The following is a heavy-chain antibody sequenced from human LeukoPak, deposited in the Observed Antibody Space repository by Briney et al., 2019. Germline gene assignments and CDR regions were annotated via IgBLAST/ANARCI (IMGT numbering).Heavy chain of an antibody. CDR2: IYYSGST. CDR3: ARAYSRRDWFDP. Sequence: SETLSLTCTVSGGSISSYYWSWIRQPPGKGLEWIGYIYYSGSTNYNPSLKSRVTISVDTSKNQFSLKLSSVTAADTAVYYCARAYSRRDWFDPWGQGTLVTVSS. J-gene: IGHJ5*02. CDR1: GGSISSYY. D-gene: IGHD2-21*01. V-gene: IGHV4-59*01.